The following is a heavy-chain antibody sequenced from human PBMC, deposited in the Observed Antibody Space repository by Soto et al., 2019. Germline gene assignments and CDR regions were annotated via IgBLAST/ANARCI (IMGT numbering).Heavy chain of an antibody. V-gene: IGHV3-48*01. CDR1: GFTFSSYS. D-gene: IGHD3-10*02. Sequence: PGGSLRLSCAASGFTFSSYSMNWVRQAPGKGLEWVSYISSSSSTIYYADSVKGRFTISRDNAKNSLYLQMNSLRAEDTAVYYCARGPIVRFLAATYWYFALWGRGTLVNVSS. CDR2: ISSSSSTI. J-gene: IGHJ2*01. CDR3: ARGPIVRFLAATYWYFAL.